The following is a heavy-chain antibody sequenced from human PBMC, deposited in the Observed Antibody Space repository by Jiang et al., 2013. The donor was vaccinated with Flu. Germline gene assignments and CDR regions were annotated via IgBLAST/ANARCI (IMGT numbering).Heavy chain of an antibody. CDR3: ARERTYCSTTTCRNLRFDP. CDR1: GFTFSSYW. J-gene: IGHJ5*02. Sequence: AASGFTFSSYWMHWVRQAPGKGLVWVSRINSDGSSTSYADSVKGRFTISRDNAKNTLYLLMNSLRAEDTAVYYCARERTYCSTTTCRNLRFDPWGQGALVTVSS. D-gene: IGHD2-2*01. V-gene: IGHV3-74*01. CDR2: INSDGSST.